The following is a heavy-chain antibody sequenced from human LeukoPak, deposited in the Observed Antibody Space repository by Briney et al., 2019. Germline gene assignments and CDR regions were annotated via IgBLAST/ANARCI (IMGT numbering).Heavy chain of an antibody. Sequence: EASVKVSCKASGYTFTSYGISWVRQAPEQGLEWMGWISAYNGNTNYAQKLQGRVTMTTDTSTSTAYMELRSLRSDDTAVYYCARWYTGSSGYYCDYWGQGTLVTVSS. D-gene: IGHD3-22*01. CDR1: GYTFTSYG. CDR3: ARWYTGSSGYYCDY. CDR2: ISAYNGNT. J-gene: IGHJ4*02. V-gene: IGHV1-18*01.